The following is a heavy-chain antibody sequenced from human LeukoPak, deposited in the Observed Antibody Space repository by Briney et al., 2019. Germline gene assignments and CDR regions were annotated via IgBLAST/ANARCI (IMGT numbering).Heavy chain of an antibody. Sequence: GGSLRLSCAASGFTFSSYAMSWVRQAPGKGLEWVSAISGSGGSTYYADSVKGRFTISRDNSKNTLYLQMNSLRAEDTAVYYCAADSYYDILTGYSRWGQGTLVTVSS. V-gene: IGHV3-23*01. CDR3: AADSYYDILTGYSR. CDR1: GFTFSSYA. J-gene: IGHJ4*02. CDR2: ISGSGGST. D-gene: IGHD3-9*01.